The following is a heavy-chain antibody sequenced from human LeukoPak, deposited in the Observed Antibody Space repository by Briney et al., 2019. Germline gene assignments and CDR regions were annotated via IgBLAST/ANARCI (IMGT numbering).Heavy chain of an antibody. D-gene: IGHD1-20*01. V-gene: IGHV3-48*03. CDR3: VRDPGITGTSF. Sequence: GGSLRLSCAASGFTFSSHEMNCVRQAPEKGLEWVSYISGSGATIYYTDSVKGRFTISRDNAKNSLYLQMTSLRAEDTAVYYCVRDPGITGTSFWGQGTLVTVSS. CDR1: GFTFSSHE. CDR2: ISGSGATI. J-gene: IGHJ4*02.